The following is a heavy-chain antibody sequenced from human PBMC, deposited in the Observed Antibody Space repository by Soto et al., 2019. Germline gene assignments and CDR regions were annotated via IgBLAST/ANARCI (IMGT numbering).Heavy chain of an antibody. D-gene: IGHD2-15*01. CDR1: GGTFTSYA. Sequence: SVKVSCKASGGTFTSYAISWVRQAPGQGLEWMGGIIPIFGTANYAQKFQGRVTITADKSTSTAYMELSSLRSEDTAVYYCARAPGGGNQASYFDYWGQGTLVTVSS. V-gene: IGHV1-69*06. CDR2: IIPIFGTA. J-gene: IGHJ4*02. CDR3: ARAPGGGNQASYFDY.